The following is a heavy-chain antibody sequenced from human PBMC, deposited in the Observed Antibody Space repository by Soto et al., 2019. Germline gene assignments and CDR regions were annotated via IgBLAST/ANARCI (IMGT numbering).Heavy chain of an antibody. Sequence: SETLSLTCTVSGGTISSSSYYWGWIRQPPGKGLEWIGSIYYSGSTYYNPSLKSRVTISVDTSKNQFSLKLSSVTAADTAVYYCERQMVAVAGTNWFDPWGQGTLVTVSS. CDR2: IYYSGST. J-gene: IGHJ5*02. V-gene: IGHV4-39*01. CDR1: GGTISSSSYY. CDR3: ERQMVAVAGTNWFDP. D-gene: IGHD6-19*01.